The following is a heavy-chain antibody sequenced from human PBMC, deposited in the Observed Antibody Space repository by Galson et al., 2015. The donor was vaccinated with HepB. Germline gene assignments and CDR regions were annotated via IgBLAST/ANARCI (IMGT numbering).Heavy chain of an antibody. Sequence: SVKVSCKASGGTFSSYAISWVRQAPGQGLEWMGGIIPIFGTANYAQKFQGRVTITADESTSTAYMELSSLRSEDTAVYYCARDPLAPVYYYDSSGYFDPWGQGTLVTVSS. J-gene: IGHJ5*02. CDR2: IIPIFGTA. D-gene: IGHD3-22*01. V-gene: IGHV1-69*13. CDR1: GGTFSSYA. CDR3: ARDPLAPVYYYDSSGYFDP.